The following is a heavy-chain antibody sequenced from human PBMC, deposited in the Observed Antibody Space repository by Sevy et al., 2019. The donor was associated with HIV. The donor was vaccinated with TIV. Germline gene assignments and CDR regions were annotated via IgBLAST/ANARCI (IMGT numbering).Heavy chain of an antibody. CDR2: ISWDGGST. CDR1: GFTFDDYT. Sequence: GGSLRLSCAASGFTFDDYTMHWVRQAPGKGLEWVSLISWDGGSTYYADSVKGRFTISRDNCKNSLYLQMNSLRTEDTALYYCAKDVYSGSYYQYFQHWGQGTLVTVSS. D-gene: IGHD1-26*01. CDR3: AKDVYSGSYYQYFQH. J-gene: IGHJ1*01. V-gene: IGHV3-43*01.